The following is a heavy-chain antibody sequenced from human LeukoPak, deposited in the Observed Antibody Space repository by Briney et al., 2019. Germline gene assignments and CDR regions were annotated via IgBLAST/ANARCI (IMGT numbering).Heavy chain of an antibody. CDR2: SGSGGST. V-gene: IGHV3-23*01. Sequence: SGSGGSTYYADSVKGRFTISRDNSKNTLYLQMNSLRAEDTAVYYCAKNPGGSYYGGSFDIWGQGTMVTVSS. J-gene: IGHJ3*02. D-gene: IGHD1-26*01. CDR3: AKNPGGSYYGGSFDI.